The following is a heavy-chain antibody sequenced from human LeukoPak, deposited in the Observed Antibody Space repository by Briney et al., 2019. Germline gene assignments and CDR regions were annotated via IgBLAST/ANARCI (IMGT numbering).Heavy chain of an antibody. Sequence: SVKVSCKASGGTFSSYAISWVRQAPGQGLEWMGRIIPIFGTANYAQKFQGRVTITTDESTTTAYMELSSLRSEDTAVYYCASDRLRGVRAFDIWGQGTMVTVSS. V-gene: IGHV1-69*05. CDR2: IIPIFGTA. CDR3: ASDRLRGVRAFDI. J-gene: IGHJ3*02. D-gene: IGHD3-10*01. CDR1: GGTFSSYA.